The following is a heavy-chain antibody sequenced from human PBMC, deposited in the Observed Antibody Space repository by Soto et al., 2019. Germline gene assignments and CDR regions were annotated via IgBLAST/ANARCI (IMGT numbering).Heavy chain of an antibody. CDR1: GGSFSGYY. CDR3: ARGYGGPYYFDF. CDR2: INHSGST. D-gene: IGHD5-12*01. V-gene: IGHV4-34*01. Sequence: SETLSLTCAVYGGSFSGYYWSWIRQPPGKGLEWIGEINHSGSTNYNPSLKSRVTISVDTSKNQFSLKLNSVTAADTAVYFCARGYGGPYYFDFWGLGTLVTVSS. J-gene: IGHJ4*02.